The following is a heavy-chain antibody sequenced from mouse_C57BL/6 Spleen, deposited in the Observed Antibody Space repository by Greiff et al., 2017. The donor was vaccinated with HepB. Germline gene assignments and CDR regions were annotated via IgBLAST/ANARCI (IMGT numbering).Heavy chain of an antibody. CDR2: INYDGSST. D-gene: IGHD1-1*01. CDR1: GFTFSDYY. J-gene: IGHJ1*03. V-gene: IGHV5-16*01. Sequence: EVQRVESEGGLVQPGSSMKLSCTASGFTFSDYYMAWVRQVPEKGLEWVANINYDGSSTYYLDSLKSRFIISRDNAKNILYLQMSSLKSEDTATYYCARGYYSWYFDVWGTGTTVTVSS. CDR3: ARGYYSWYFDV.